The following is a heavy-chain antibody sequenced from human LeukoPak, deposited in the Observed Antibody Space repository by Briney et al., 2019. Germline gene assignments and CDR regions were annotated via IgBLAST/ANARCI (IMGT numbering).Heavy chain of an antibody. CDR3: AKGADYGSVFDY. CDR1: GFTFSSYA. J-gene: IGHJ4*02. Sequence: AGGSLRLSCAASGFTFSSYAMSWVRQAPGKGLEWVSAISGSGGSTYYADSVKGRFTISRDNSKNTPYRQMNSLRAEDTAVYYCAKGADYGSVFDYWGQGTLVTVSS. D-gene: IGHD3-10*01. V-gene: IGHV3-23*01. CDR2: ISGSGGST.